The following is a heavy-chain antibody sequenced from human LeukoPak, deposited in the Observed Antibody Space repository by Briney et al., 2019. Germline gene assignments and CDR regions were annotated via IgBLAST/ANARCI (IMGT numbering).Heavy chain of an antibody. CDR2: IYSGGST. CDR3: ARRAGDYSHPYDY. D-gene: IGHD3-22*01. CDR1: GLTVSSNC. J-gene: IGHJ4*02. Sequence: PGGSLRLSCAASGLTVSSNCMSWVRQAPGKGLEWVSFIYSGGSTYCTDSVKGRFTISRDNSKNTLYLQMNSLRAEDTAVYYCARRAGDYSHPYDYWGQGILVTVSS. V-gene: IGHV3-53*01.